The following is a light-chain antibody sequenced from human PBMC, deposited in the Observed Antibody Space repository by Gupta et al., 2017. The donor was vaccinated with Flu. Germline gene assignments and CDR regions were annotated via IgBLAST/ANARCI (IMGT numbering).Light chain of an antibody. CDR1: NSNIGTEK. V-gene: IGLV1-44*01. CDR3: AAWDASLKGVV. J-gene: IGLJ2*01. CDR2: SNN. Sequence: QSVLSQPPSASETPGQRVTISFSGSNSNIGTEKVNWYQQLPGTAPKLLIHSNNRRPSGVPDRFSASKSGTSASLAISGLQPEDEADYFCAAWDASLKGVVFGGGTKLTVL.